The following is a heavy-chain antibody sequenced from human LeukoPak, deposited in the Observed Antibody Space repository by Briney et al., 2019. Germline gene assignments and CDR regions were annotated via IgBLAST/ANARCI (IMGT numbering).Heavy chain of an antibody. D-gene: IGHD6-13*01. J-gene: IGHJ4*02. V-gene: IGHV3-23*01. Sequence: GGSLRLSCAASGFPFTNSGMTWVRQAPGKGLEWVSFISGSGLSTYYPDSVRGRFTISRDNSKNTVFLQMNSLRAEDTAVYYCAKTRPLDSSSWSHGDYWGQGTLVTVSS. CDR1: GFPFTNSG. CDR2: ISGSGLST. CDR3: AKTRPLDSSSWSHGDY.